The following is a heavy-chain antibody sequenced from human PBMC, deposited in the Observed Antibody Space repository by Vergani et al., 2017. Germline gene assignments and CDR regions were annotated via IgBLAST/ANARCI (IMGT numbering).Heavy chain of an antibody. Sequence: EVQLVQSGAEVKKPGESLKISCKGSGYSFNRYRIGWVPQMPGKGLEWMGIIYPGDSDTRYSPSFQGKVTISTDKSISTAYLQWSSLKAADTAMYYCARGHRSGDVAYWFDPWGQGTLVTVSS. V-gene: IGHV5-51*01. D-gene: IGHD5-12*01. CDR1: GYSFNRYR. CDR3: ARGHRSGDVAYWFDP. CDR2: IYPGDSDT. J-gene: IGHJ5*02.